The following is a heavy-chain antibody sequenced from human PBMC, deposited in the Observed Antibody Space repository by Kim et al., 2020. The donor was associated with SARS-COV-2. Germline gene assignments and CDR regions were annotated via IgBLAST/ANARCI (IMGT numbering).Heavy chain of an antibody. D-gene: IGHD4-17*01. V-gene: IGHV3-74*01. CDR2: INDDGTST. CDR1: GFTFSSYW. Sequence: GGSLRLSCAASGFTFSSYWMHWVHQAPGKGLVWVSRINDDGTSTTYADSVKGRFTISRDNTKNTLFLQMNNLRAEDTALYYCARLNGEHYYYGMDVWGQGTTVTVSS. J-gene: IGHJ6*02. CDR3: ARLNGEHYYYGMDV.